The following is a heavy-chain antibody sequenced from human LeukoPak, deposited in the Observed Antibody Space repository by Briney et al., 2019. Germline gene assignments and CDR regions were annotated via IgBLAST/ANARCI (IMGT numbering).Heavy chain of an antibody. V-gene: IGHV1-2*02. Sequence: ASVKVSCKTSGYTFRGHFIHWVRQAPGQGLEWMGWINPNRGVTEYSQKFQGRVTLTRDTSINTAYMELSGLKSDDTDVYYCARNSYNWNPYDYWGQGTLVTVSS. D-gene: IGHD1-20*01. CDR1: GYTFRGHF. CDR2: INPNRGVT. J-gene: IGHJ4*02. CDR3: ARNSYNWNPYDY.